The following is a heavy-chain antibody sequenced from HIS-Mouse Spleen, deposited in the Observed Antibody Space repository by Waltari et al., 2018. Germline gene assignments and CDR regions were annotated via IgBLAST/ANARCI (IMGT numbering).Heavy chain of an antibody. CDR1: GFTFSSYS. CDR2: ISSRSSYI. CDR3: ASNLGSDSYGRGDY. Sequence: EVQLVESGGGLVKPGGSLRLSCAASGFTFSSYSMNWVRQAPGNGLWWVSSISSRSSYIDYADSVKGRFTSSRDNAKNSLYLQMNSLRAEDTAVYYCASNLGSDSYGRGDYWGQGTLVTVSS. D-gene: IGHD5-18*01. J-gene: IGHJ4*02. V-gene: IGHV3-21*01.